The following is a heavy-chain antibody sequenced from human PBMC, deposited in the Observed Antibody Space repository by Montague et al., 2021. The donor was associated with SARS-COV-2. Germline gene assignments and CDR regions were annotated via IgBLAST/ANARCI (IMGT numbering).Heavy chain of an antibody. CDR3: ASWSIAAAAGFDY. J-gene: IGHJ4*02. V-gene: IGHV4-34*01. CDR1: GGSFSGYY. Sequence: SETLSLTCAVYGGSFSGYYWSWIRQPPGKGLEWIGEINHSGSTNYNPSLKSRVTISVDTSKNQFSLKLSSVTAADTAVYYCASWSIAAAAGFDYWGQGTLVTGSS. D-gene: IGHD6-13*01. CDR2: INHSGST.